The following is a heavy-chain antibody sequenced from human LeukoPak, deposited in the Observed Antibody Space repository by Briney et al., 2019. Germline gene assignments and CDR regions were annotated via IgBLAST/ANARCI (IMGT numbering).Heavy chain of an antibody. Sequence: ASVKVSCKASGYTFTSYGISWVRQAPGQGLEWMGWISAYNGNTNYAQKLQGRVTMTTDTSTSTAYMELRSLRSDDTAVYYCARDPLGYCSGGSCYGVSYYGMDVWGQGTTVTVSS. CDR3: ARDPLGYCSGGSCYGVSYYGMDV. V-gene: IGHV1-18*01. J-gene: IGHJ6*02. CDR1: GYTFTSYG. D-gene: IGHD2-15*01. CDR2: ISAYNGNT.